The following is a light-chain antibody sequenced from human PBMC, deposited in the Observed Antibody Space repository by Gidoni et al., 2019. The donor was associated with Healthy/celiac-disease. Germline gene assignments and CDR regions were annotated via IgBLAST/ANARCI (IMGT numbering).Light chain of an antibody. V-gene: IGLV2-8*01. CDR2: EVS. J-gene: IGLJ1*01. CDR1: SSDVGGYNY. CDR3: SSYAGSNNYV. Sequence: QAALTQPPSAAGSPGQSGTISCTGTSSDVGGYNYVSCYQQHPGKAPQLMIYEVSKRPSGVPDRFSGSTSGNTASLTVSGLQAEDEADYYCSSYAGSNNYVFGTGTKVTVL.